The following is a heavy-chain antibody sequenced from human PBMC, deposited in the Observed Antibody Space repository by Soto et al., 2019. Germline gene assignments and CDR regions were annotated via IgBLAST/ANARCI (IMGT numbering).Heavy chain of an antibody. CDR1: GGTFSSYA. D-gene: IGHD2-15*01. V-gene: IGHV1-69*13. J-gene: IGHJ6*02. Sequence: ASVKVSCKASGGTFSSYAISWVRQAPGQGLEWMGGIIPIFGTANYAQKFQGRVTITADESTSTAYMELSSLRSEDTAVYYCARDVSPVVVVAAWRNYYYCYGMDVWGQGTTVTVSS. CDR3: ARDVSPVVVVAAWRNYYYCYGMDV. CDR2: IIPIFGTA.